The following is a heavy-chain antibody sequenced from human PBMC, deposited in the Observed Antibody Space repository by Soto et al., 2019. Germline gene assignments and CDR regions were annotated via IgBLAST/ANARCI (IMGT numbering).Heavy chain of an antibody. Sequence: QVHLVQSGAEVMKHGSSVKVSCKTSGGRFNNYAVSWVRQAPGQGLEWMGGFIPNFDTPNYAQKFQDRVTIIADESTSTVYMELRSLRSNDTAVYYCAVAMVREILIFESSGMHVWGQGTTVIVSS. CDR1: GGRFNNYA. CDR2: FIPNFDTP. V-gene: IGHV1-69*01. J-gene: IGHJ6*02. CDR3: AVAMVREILIFESSGMHV. D-gene: IGHD3-10*01.